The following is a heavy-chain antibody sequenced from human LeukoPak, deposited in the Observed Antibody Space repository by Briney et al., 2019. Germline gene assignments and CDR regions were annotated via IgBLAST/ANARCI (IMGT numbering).Heavy chain of an antibody. D-gene: IGHD4-17*01. J-gene: IGHJ4*02. V-gene: IGHV3-66*01. Sequence: GGSLRLSCAASGFTFSSYSVNLVHQAPGPGLEWVSVIYSGGSTYYADSVKGRFTISRDNSKNTLYLQMNSLRAEDTAVYYCARVDYGDYGFDYWGQGTLVTVSS. CDR2: IYSGGST. CDR3: ARVDYGDYGFDY. CDR1: GFTFSSYS.